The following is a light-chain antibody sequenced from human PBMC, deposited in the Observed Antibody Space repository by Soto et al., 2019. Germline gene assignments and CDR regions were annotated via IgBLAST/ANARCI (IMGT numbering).Light chain of an antibody. CDR3: LQYETYWT. Sequence: EIQMTKSPSTLSGSVGDRVTITCRASQTISSWLAWYQQKPGKAPKLLIYKASTLKSGVPSRFSGSGSGTEFTLTISSLQPDDVATYYCLQYETYWTFGQGTKVDIK. CDR1: QTISSW. CDR2: KAS. J-gene: IGKJ1*01. V-gene: IGKV1-5*03.